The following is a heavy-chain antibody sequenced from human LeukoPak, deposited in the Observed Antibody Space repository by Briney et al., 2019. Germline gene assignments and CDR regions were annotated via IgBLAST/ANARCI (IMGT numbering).Heavy chain of an antibody. V-gene: IGHV3-21*01. CDR1: GFTFSTYG. CDR2: ISPDSSYK. D-gene: IGHD5-18*01. J-gene: IGHJ4*02. Sequence: PGGSLRLSCAASGFTFSTYGMNWVRQAPGKGLEWVSSISPDSSYKPQADSVKGRFTISRDNAKNSVYLQMESLRVEDTAVYYCASGMDTAMVTLDYWGQGTLVTVSS. CDR3: ASGMDTAMVTLDY.